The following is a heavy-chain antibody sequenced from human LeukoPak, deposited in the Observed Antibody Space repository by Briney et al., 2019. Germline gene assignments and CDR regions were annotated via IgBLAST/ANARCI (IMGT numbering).Heavy chain of an antibody. V-gene: IGHV1-2*02. Sequence: GASVTVSFTASGYTFTGYYMHWVRQAPGQGLEWMGWINPNSGGTNYAQKFQGRVTMTRDTSISTAYMELSRLRSDDTAVYYCARESRYGSGSYWFDPWGQGTLVTVSS. CDR3: ARESRYGSGSYWFDP. J-gene: IGHJ5*02. D-gene: IGHD3-10*01. CDR2: INPNSGGT. CDR1: GYTFTGYY.